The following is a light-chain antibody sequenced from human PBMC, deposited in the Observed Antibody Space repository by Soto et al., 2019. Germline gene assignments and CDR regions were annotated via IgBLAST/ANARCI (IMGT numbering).Light chain of an antibody. CDR3: HQYGTSIT. CDR2: GAS. V-gene: IGKV3-20*01. Sequence: EMVLTQSPGTLSLSPGERATLSCRASESISSSHLAWYQQKPGQAPRILIYGASNRATGIPGRFSGSWSGTDFTLTISRLEPEDFAVYYCHQYGTSITFGPGTKVDI. J-gene: IGKJ3*01. CDR1: ESISSSH.